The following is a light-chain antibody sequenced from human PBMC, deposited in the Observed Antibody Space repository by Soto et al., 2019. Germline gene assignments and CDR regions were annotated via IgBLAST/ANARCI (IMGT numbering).Light chain of an antibody. CDR2: EVS. CDR3: SSYTTSTTYV. V-gene: IGLV2-14*01. Sequence: QSVLTQPASVSGSPGQSITVSCTGTSSDVGGYNSVSWYQHHPGKAPKRVIYEVSHRPSGISNRFSGSKSGNTASLTISGLQAEDEADYYCSSYTTSTTYVFGTGTKLTVL. J-gene: IGLJ1*01. CDR1: SSDVGGYNS.